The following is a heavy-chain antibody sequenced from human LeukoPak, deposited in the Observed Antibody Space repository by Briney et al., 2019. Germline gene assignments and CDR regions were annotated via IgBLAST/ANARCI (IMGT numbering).Heavy chain of an antibody. V-gene: IGHV3-30*02. CDR3: AKDGRDYYDSSGPGYFGY. Sequence: GGSLRLSCAASGFTFSSYGMRWVRQAPGKGLEWVAFIRYDGSNKYYADSVKGRFTISRDNSKNTLYLQMNSLRAEDTAVYYCAKDGRDYYDSSGPGYFGYWGQGTLVTVSS. J-gene: IGHJ4*02. D-gene: IGHD3-22*01. CDR2: IRYDGSNK. CDR1: GFTFSSYG.